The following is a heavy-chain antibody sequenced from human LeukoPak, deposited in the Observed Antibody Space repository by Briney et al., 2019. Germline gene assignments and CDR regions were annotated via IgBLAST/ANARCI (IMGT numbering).Heavy chain of an antibody. Sequence: ASVKVSCKASGYTFTGYYMHWVRQAPGQGLEWMGWINPNSGGTNYAQKSQGRVTMTRDTSISTAYMELSRLRSDDTAVYYCARDRGGSSSWYSYYMDVWGKGTTVTISS. J-gene: IGHJ6*03. CDR1: GYTFTGYY. V-gene: IGHV1-2*02. D-gene: IGHD6-13*01. CDR3: ARDRGGSSSWYSYYMDV. CDR2: INPNSGGT.